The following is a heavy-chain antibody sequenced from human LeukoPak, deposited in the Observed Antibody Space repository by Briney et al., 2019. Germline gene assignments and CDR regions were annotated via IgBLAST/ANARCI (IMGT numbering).Heavy chain of an antibody. CDR1: GFTFSSYS. CDR2: ISSSSSTI. D-gene: IGHD3-22*01. J-gene: IGHJ3*02. CDR3: ARDGHYYDSSGYPYDAFDI. V-gene: IGHV3-48*04. Sequence: GGSLRLSCAASGFTFSSYSMNWLRQAPGKGLEWVSYISSSSSTIYYADPVKGRFTISRDNAKNSLYLQMNSLRAEDTAVYYCARDGHYYDSSGYPYDAFDIWGQGTMVTVSS.